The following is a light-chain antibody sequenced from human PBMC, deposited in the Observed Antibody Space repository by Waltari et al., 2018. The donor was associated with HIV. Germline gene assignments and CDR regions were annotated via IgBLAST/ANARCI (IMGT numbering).Light chain of an antibody. J-gene: IGLJ2*01. V-gene: IGLV3-21*04. CDR1: NIGNKN. CDR2: YDC. CDR3: QVWDSDSDHVV. Sequence: SYVLTQPPSVSVAPGKTATITCGGNNIGNKNVNWYQQKPGQAPVVVIFYDCDRPSGIPERFSGSSSANMATLTISRVEAGDEADYYCQVWDSDSDHVVFGVGTKLTVL.